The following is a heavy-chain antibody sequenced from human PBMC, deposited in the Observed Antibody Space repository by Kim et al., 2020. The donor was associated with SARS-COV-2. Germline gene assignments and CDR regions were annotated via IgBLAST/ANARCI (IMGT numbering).Heavy chain of an antibody. Sequence: ASVKVSCKASGYTFTSYAMHWVRQAPGQRLEWMGWINAGNGNTKYSQKFQGRVTITRDTSASTAYMELSSLRSEDTAVYYCARAHPHCSSTSCYEGGNYYYYYGMDVWGQGTTVTLSS. CDR1: GYTFTSYA. V-gene: IGHV1-3*01. CDR2: INAGNGNT. J-gene: IGHJ6*02. CDR3: ARAHPHCSSTSCYEGGNYYYYYGMDV. D-gene: IGHD2-2*01.